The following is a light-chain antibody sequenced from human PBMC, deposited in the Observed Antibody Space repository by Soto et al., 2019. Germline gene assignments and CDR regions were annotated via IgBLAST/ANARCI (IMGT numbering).Light chain of an antibody. CDR2: EVT. V-gene: IGLV2-14*01. J-gene: IGLJ1*01. Sequence: QSALTQPASVSGSPGQSITISCTGTSSDVGAYDHVSWYQQHPGKVPKLMIYEVTNRPSGVSNRFSGSKSGKTATLTISGLQADDEADYYCSSYTTSSSYVFGTGTKVTVL. CDR3: SSYTTSSSYV. CDR1: SSDVGAYDH.